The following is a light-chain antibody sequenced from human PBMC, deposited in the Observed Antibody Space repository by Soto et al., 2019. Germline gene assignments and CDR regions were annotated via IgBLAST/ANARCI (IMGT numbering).Light chain of an antibody. CDR1: QSISSY. V-gene: IGKV1-39*01. J-gene: IGKJ4*01. CDR3: QQSYSTPP. Sequence: DIQMTQSPSSLSASVGDRVTLTCRASQSISSYLNWYQQKPGKAPKLLIYAASSLQSGVPSRFSGSGSGTDFTLTISSLQPEDFATYYCQQSYSTPPFGGGTKVEIK. CDR2: AAS.